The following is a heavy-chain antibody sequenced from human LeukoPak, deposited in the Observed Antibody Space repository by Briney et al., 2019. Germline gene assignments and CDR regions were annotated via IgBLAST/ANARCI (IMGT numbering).Heavy chain of an antibody. D-gene: IGHD4-17*01. V-gene: IGHV4-34*01. Sequence: SETLSLTCAVYGGSFSGYYWSWIRQPPGKGLEWIGEINHSGSTYYNPSLKSRVTISVDTSKNQFSLKLSSVTAADTAVYYCARRSVTTLFDYWGQGTLVTVSS. CDR3: ARRSVTTLFDY. J-gene: IGHJ4*02. CDR2: INHSGST. CDR1: GGSFSGYY.